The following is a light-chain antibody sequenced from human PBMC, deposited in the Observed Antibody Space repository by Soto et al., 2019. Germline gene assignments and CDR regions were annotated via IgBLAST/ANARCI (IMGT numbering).Light chain of an antibody. V-gene: IGKV2-40*01. CDR1: QSLLNSHDGNTY. Sequence: IVMTQTPLSLPVTPGESASISCRSSQSLLNSHDGNTYLDWYLQKPGQSPRLLINTMYYRASGVPDRFTGSGSGTHFTLKISRVEAEDVGVYSCMQRIEFPYTFGQGTKLEI. J-gene: IGKJ2*01. CDR3: MQRIEFPYT. CDR2: TMY.